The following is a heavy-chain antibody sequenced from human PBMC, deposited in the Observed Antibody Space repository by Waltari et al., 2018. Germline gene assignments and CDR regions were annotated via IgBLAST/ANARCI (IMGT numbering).Heavy chain of an antibody. V-gene: IGHV3-23*01. CDR3: AKGQRWGSSSLYYGMDV. CDR2: ISGSGGST. D-gene: IGHD3-16*01. Sequence: EVQLLESGGGLVQPGGSLRLSCAASGFPFSSYAMSWVRQAPGKGLEWVSAISGSGGSTYYADSVKGRFTISRDNSKNTLYLQMNSLRAEDTAVYYCAKGQRWGSSSLYYGMDVWGQGTTVTVSS. J-gene: IGHJ6*02. CDR1: GFPFSSYA.